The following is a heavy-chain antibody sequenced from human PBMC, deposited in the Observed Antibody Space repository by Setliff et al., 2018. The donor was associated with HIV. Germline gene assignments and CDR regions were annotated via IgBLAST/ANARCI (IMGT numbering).Heavy chain of an antibody. CDR3: AKGVKYLDP. CDR2: ICNDGST. CDR1: GFTLSSNC. V-gene: IGHV3-53*01. Sequence: PGGSLRLSCAASGFTLSSNCMTWVRQAPGKGLEWVSVICNDGSTHYADSVKGRFTVSRDTSINLLYMHMHRLIAEDTAVYYCAKGVKYLDPWGQGTLVTAPQ. D-gene: IGHD2-2*02. J-gene: IGHJ5*02.